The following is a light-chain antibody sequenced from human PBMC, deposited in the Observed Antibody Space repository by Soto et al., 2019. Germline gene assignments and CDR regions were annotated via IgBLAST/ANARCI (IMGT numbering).Light chain of an antibody. V-gene: IGKV3-11*01. J-gene: IGKJ4*01. Sequence: IVLTQSPATLSLSPGERATLSCRARQSVSSDLAWYQQKPGQAPRLLIYDASNRATGIPARFSGSGSGTDFTLTISSLEPEDFAVYYCQQRSNWPPLTFGGGTKVEIK. CDR1: QSVSSD. CDR2: DAS. CDR3: QQRSNWPPLT.